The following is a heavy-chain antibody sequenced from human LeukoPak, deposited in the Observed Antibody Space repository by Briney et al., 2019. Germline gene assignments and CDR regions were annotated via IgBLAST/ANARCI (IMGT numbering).Heavy chain of an antibody. V-gene: IGHV1-18*01. CDR3: ARDAKRITMIVVVSDXFDY. CDR1: GYTFTSYG. J-gene: IGHJ4*02. Sequence: ASVKLSCKASGYTFTSYGISWVRQAPGQGLEWMGWISAYNGNTNYAQKLQGRVTMTTDTSTSTAYMELRSLRSDDTAVYYCARDAKRITMIVVVSDXFDYWGQGTLVTVSS. CDR2: ISAYNGNT. D-gene: IGHD3-22*01.